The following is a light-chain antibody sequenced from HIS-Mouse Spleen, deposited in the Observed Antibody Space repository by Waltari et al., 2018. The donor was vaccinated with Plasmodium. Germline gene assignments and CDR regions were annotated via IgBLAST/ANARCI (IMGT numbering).Light chain of an antibody. J-gene: IGLJ3*02. V-gene: IGLV3-10*01. Sequence: SYELKQPPSVSVSPGQTARITCSGAALPKTYAYWYQQKSGQAPALVIYEDSKRPSGIPDRFSGSSSGTMATLTISGAQVEDEADYYCYSTDSSGNHRVFGGGTKLTVL. CDR3: YSTDSSGNHRV. CDR1: ALPKTY. CDR2: EDS.